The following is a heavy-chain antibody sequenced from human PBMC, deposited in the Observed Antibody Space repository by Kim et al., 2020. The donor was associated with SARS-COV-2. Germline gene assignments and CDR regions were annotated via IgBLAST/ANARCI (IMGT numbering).Heavy chain of an antibody. J-gene: IGHJ4*02. CDR3: ARTSLYDSGAYGDY. CDR2: IGQDGSRK. Sequence: GGSLRLSCAASGFTFSTYWMTWVRQVPGKGLEWVANIGQDGSRKNYVDSVKGRFTISRDNAKSALYMQMNNLGAEDTAVFYCARTSLYDSGAYGDYWGQGTLVTVSS. V-gene: IGHV3-7*01. CDR1: GFTFSTYW. D-gene: IGHD3-22*01.